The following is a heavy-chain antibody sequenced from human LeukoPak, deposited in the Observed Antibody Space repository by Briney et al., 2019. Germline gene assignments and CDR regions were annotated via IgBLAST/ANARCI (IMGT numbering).Heavy chain of an antibody. CDR3: AKDIWSRKESYHPDYFYMDV. CDR2: ISWNSGSI. J-gene: IGHJ6*03. CDR1: GFTFDDYA. V-gene: IGHV3-9*01. Sequence: GRSLRLSCAASGFTFDDYAMHWVRQAPGKGLEWVSGISWNSGSIGYADSVKGRFTISRDNAKNSLYLQMNSLRAEDTALYYCAKDIWSRKESYHPDYFYMDVWGKGTTVTVSS. D-gene: IGHD1-26*01.